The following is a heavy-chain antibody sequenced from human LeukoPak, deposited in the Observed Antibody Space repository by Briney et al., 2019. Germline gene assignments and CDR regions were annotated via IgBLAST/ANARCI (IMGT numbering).Heavy chain of an antibody. CDR1: GFTFSSNW. CDR3: ARDRDCGDGGCYPHFDY. Sequence: GGSLRLSCAAPGFTFSSNWMSWVRQAPGKGLEWVANIRQDGSDKYYMDSVKGRFTISRDNAKNSLSLQMNSLRVEDTAVYYCARDRDCGDGGCYPHFDYWGQGVRVTVSS. V-gene: IGHV3-7*03. J-gene: IGHJ4*02. D-gene: IGHD2-15*01. CDR2: IRQDGSDK.